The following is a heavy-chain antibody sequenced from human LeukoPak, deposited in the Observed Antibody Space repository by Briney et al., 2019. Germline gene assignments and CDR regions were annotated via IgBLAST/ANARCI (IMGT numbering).Heavy chain of an antibody. CDR1: GGSIRNYF. V-gene: IGHV4-4*09. CDR2: FYFLGNT. J-gene: IGHJ4*02. D-gene: IGHD2/OR15-2a*01. CDR3: ARAVNHGGSVTYGHKYYIDS. Sequence: PSETLSLTCSISGGSIRNYFWSWIRQSPGKGLEDIGYFYFLGNTYDNPSLQSRVTISGDPSTNQFSLRLTSVTAAGTAVYYCARAVNHGGSVTYGHKYYIDSWGQGTLVTVSS.